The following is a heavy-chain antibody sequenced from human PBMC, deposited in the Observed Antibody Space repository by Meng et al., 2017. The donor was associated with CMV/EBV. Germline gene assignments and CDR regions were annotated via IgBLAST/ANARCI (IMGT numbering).Heavy chain of an antibody. D-gene: IGHD2-2*01. V-gene: IGHV4-39*07. J-gene: IGHJ5*02. Sequence: QRRLRGSGPGLVKPSGTLSLTCTVSGGSISSSSYYWGWIRQPPGKGLEWIGSIYYSGSTYYNPSLKSRVTISVDTSKNQFSLKLSSVTAADTAVYYCARDRDIVVVPGDPWFDPWGQGTLVTVSS. CDR1: GGSISSSSYY. CDR2: IYYSGST. CDR3: ARDRDIVVVPGDPWFDP.